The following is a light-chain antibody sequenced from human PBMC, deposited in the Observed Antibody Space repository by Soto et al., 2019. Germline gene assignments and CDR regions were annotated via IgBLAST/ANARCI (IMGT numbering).Light chain of an antibody. CDR1: QTISTY. V-gene: IGKV1-39*01. Sequence: DIQMTQSPSSLSASVGDRVTTTCRASQTISTYLNWYQQKPGKAPRLLIYDASSLLSGVPSRFSGSGSGTDFTLTIASLQPEDFSTYYCQQSDSTPYTFGQGIKVEI. J-gene: IGKJ2*01. CDR2: DAS. CDR3: QQSDSTPYT.